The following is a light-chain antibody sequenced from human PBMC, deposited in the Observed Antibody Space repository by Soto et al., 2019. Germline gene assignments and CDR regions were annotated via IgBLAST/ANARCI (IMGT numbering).Light chain of an antibody. CDR1: SSDVGGYDY. CDR2: EVS. J-gene: IGLJ2*01. V-gene: IGLV2-14*01. Sequence: QSAVTQPASVSGSPGQSITISCTGTSSDVGGYDYVSWYQQYPGKAPRLIIYEVSNRPSGVSNRFSGSKSGNTASLTISGLRAEDEGDYLCSSYTGTSALILFGGGTKLTVL. CDR3: SSYTGTSALIL.